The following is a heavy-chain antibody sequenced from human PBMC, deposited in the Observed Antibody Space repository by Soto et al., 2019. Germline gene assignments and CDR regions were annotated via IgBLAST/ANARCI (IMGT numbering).Heavy chain of an antibody. CDR1: GGSISSYY. J-gene: IGHJ4*02. CDR3: ARSDGRY. Sequence: QVQLQESGPGLVKPSETLSLTCTVSGGSISSYYWSWIRQPPGKGLEWIGYIYYSGSTNYNPALKRRATIPVDTSKNQFSLKLSSVTAADTAVYYCARSDGRYWGQGTLVTVSS. CDR2: IYYSGST. V-gene: IGHV4-59*01.